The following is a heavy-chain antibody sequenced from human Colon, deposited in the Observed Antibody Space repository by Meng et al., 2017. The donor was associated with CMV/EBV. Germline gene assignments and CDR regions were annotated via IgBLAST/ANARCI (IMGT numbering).Heavy chain of an antibody. CDR2: ISHDGKNK. D-gene: IGHD4-11*01. Sequence: LSCAASGFSFNAYTIHWVRQAPGKGLEWVAIISHDGKNKFYAESVKGRFTISRDNSQNTVNLHMNTLRGDDSGLYYCARASNSSFDPWGQGTLVTVSS. V-gene: IGHV3-30*04. CDR1: GFSFNAYT. J-gene: IGHJ5*02. CDR3: ARASNSSFDP.